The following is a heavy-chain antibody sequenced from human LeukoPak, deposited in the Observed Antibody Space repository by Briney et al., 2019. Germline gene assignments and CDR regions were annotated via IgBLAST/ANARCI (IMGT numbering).Heavy chain of an antibody. CDR2: ISSSGSTI. V-gene: IGHV3-48*03. Sequence: GGSLRLSCAASGFTFSSYEMNWVRQAPGKGLEWVSYISSSGSTIYYADSVKGRFTISRDNAKNSLYLQMNSLRAEDMALYYCAKGSSSWYEVNWFDPWGQGTLVTVSS. D-gene: IGHD6-13*01. CDR1: GFTFSSYE. J-gene: IGHJ5*02. CDR3: AKGSSSWYEVNWFDP.